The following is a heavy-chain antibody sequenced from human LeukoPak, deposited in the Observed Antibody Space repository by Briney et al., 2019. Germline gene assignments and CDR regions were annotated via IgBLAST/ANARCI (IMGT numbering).Heavy chain of an antibody. V-gene: IGHV3-30*04. J-gene: IGHJ6*04. CDR3: ARIDSGYYPIISAFGFLDV. Sequence: GGSLRLSCAASGFTFSSYAMHWVRQAPGKGLEWVADISYDGSGSNKYYADSVKGRFTISRDNSKNTLYLQMNSLRAEDTAVYYCARIDSGYYPIISAFGFLDVWGKGTTVTVSS. CDR2: ISYDGSGSNK. CDR1: GFTFSSYA. D-gene: IGHD3-22*01.